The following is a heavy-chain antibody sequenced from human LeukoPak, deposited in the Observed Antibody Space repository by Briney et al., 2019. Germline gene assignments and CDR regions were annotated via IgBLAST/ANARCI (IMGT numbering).Heavy chain of an antibody. V-gene: IGHV5-51*01. CDR3: ARQNDFRLDY. J-gene: IGHJ4*02. CDR2: IYPGESDT. Sequence: GESLKISCKGSGYTFSSYWIGWVRQMPGKGLEWMGIIYPGESDTRYSPSLQGQVTISVDTSIGTAYLQWSSLRASDTAIYYCARQNDFRLDYWGQGTLVTVSS. CDR1: GYTFSSYW. D-gene: IGHD3-3*01.